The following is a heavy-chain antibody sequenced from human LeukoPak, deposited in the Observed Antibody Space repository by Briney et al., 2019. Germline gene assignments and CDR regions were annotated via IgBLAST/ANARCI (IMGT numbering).Heavy chain of an antibody. D-gene: IGHD3-16*02. CDR2: ISYDGSNK. V-gene: IGHV3-30-3*01. CDR3: ASMITFGGLIAPFEY. CDR1: GFTFNSYA. J-gene: IGHJ4*02. Sequence: AGGSLRLSCATSGFTFNSYAMHWVRQPPGKGLEWVAAISYDGSNKHYADSVKGRFTISRDNSKDTLDLQMNSLRAEDTAVYYCASMITFGGLIAPFEYWGQGTLVTVSS.